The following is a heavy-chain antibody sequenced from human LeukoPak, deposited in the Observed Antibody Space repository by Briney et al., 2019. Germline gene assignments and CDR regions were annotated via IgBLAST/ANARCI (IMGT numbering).Heavy chain of an antibody. CDR1: GGSISSSTYY. CDR2: LYYSGKT. V-gene: IGHV4-39*07. CDR3: ARVNRGYDILTGYEVAFDI. J-gene: IGHJ3*02. D-gene: IGHD3-9*01. Sequence: SDTLSLTCIISGGSISSSTYYWGWIRQPPGKGLEWIGTLYYSGKTYYNPSLKSRVTISVDTSKNQFSLKLSSVTAADTAVYYCARVNRGYDILTGYEVAFDIWGQGTMVTVSS.